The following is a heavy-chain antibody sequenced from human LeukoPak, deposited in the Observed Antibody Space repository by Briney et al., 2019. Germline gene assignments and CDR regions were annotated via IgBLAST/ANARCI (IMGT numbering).Heavy chain of an antibody. V-gene: IGHV4-39*01. Sequence: SETLSLTCTVSGGSISSSSYYWGWIRQPPGKGLEWIGSIYYSGSTYYNPSLKSRVTISVDTSKNQFSLKLSSVTAADTAVYYCARGSAFDIWGQGTMVTVSS. CDR2: IYYSGST. D-gene: IGHD3-10*01. CDR3: ARGSAFDI. J-gene: IGHJ3*02. CDR1: GGSISSSSYY.